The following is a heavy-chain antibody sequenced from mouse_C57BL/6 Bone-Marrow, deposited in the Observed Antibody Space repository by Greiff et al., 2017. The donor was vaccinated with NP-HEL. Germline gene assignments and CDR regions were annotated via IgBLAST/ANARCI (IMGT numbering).Heavy chain of an antibody. D-gene: IGHD2-4*01. CDR3: ARGGIYYDYAWFAY. CDR1: GYAFTNYL. Sequence: QVQLQQSGAELVRPGTSVKVSCKASGYAFTNYLIEWVKQRPGQGLEWIGVINPGSGGTNYNEKFKGKATLTADKSSSTAYMQLSSLTSEDSAVYFCARGGIYYDYAWFAYWGQGTPVTVSA. V-gene: IGHV1-54*01. CDR2: INPGSGGT. J-gene: IGHJ3*01.